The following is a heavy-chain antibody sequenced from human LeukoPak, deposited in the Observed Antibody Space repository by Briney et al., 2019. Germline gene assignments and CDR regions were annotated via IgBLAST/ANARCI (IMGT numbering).Heavy chain of an antibody. CDR1: GFTFSSYA. CDR2: ISGSGGAT. V-gene: IGHV3-23*01. J-gene: IGHJ3*02. D-gene: IGHD3-3*01. CDR3: AKVPVFSLTISEVVTDDAFDI. Sequence: GGSLRLSCAASGFTFSSYAMSWVRQAPGKGLEWVSAISGSGGATYYADSVKGRFTIFRGNSKNTLYLQMNSLRAEDTAVYYCAKVPVFSLTISEVVTDDAFDIWGQGTIVTVSS.